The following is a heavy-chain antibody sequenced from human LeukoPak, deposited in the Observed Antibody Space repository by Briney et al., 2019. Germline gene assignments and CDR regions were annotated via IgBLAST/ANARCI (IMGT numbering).Heavy chain of an antibody. CDR2: ISGSSTTI. CDR1: GFTFSSYN. V-gene: IGHV3-48*01. Sequence: PGGSLRLSCVASGFTFSSYNMNWLRHPPGKTREGVSYISGSSTTIYYADSVRGRFTISRDNAKSSLYLQMKSLRAEDTAVYYCARGGGSYVNWSDPWGQGTLVTIST. CDR3: ARGGGSYVNWSDP. D-gene: IGHD1-26*01. J-gene: IGHJ5*02.